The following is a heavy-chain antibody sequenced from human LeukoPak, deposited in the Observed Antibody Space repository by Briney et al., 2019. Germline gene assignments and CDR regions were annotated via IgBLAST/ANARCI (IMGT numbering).Heavy chain of an antibody. Sequence: HAGGSLRLSCAASGFSFNNYWMSWVRQAPGKGLEWVANIKQDGGNEKYYVDSVKGRFTISRDNAKNSLYLQMNRLRAEDTAVYHCARVYSSSSGKNAFDIWGQGTMVTVSS. J-gene: IGHJ3*02. V-gene: IGHV3-7*03. CDR3: ARVYSSSSGKNAFDI. CDR2: IKQDGGNEK. D-gene: IGHD6-6*01. CDR1: GFSFNNYW.